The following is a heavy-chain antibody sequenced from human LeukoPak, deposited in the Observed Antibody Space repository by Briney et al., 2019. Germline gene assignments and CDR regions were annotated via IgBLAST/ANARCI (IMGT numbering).Heavy chain of an antibody. D-gene: IGHD3-22*01. CDR3: ARGGSGSYYYDSSGLWSALDI. CDR1: AYTFTVYY. V-gene: IGHV1-46*01. J-gene: IGHJ3*02. Sequence: GASVTLSFTASAYTFTVYYMHWVRQAPGQGLGWVGIIDPSGGSTSYAQKFQGRVTMTRDTSTSTVYMELSSLRSEDTAVYYCARGGSGSYYYDSSGLWSALDIWGQGTMVTVSS. CDR2: IDPSGGST.